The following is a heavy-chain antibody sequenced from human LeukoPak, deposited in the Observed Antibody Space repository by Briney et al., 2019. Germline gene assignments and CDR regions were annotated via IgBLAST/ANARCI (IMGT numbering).Heavy chain of an antibody. V-gene: IGHV3-30*02. CDR3: SKWKAIVLVPAARSPIDY. CDR1: GFTFSGYG. D-gene: IGHD2-2*01. J-gene: IGHJ4*02. Sequence: GGSLRLSCAASGFTFSGYGMHWVRQAPGKGLEWVAFIRYDERNKYYADSVKGRFTISRDNSKNTLYLQMNSLRAEDTAVYYCSKWKAIVLVPAARSPIDYWGQGTLVTVSS. CDR2: IRYDERNK.